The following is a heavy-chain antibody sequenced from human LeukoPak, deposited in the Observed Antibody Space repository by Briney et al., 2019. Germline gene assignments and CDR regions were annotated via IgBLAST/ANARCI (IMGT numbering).Heavy chain of an antibody. J-gene: IGHJ4*02. CDR2: IYSGGST. D-gene: IGHD3-22*01. Sequence: PGGSLRLSCAASGFTVSSNYMSWVRQAPGKGLEWVSVIYSGGSTYYADSMKGRFTISRDNSKNTLYLQMNSLRAEDTAVYYCARDNQNYYDSSGYYGYWGQGTLVTVSS. CDR3: ARDNQNYYDSSGYYGY. CDR1: GFTVSSNY. V-gene: IGHV3-53*01.